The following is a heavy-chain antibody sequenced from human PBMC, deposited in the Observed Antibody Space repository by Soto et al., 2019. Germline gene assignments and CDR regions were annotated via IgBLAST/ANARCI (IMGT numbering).Heavy chain of an antibody. V-gene: IGHV3-9*01. Sequence: EVQLVESGGDLVQPGRSLKLSCVASGFSFDDYAMHWVRQAPGKGLEWVSGISWNSGSIGYADSVKGRFTISRDNAKNSLSLQMNSLRIEDTALYYCAKANSRVARTAMAYWGQGTLVTVSS. CDR1: GFSFDDYA. CDR3: AKANSRVARTAMAY. D-gene: IGHD2-21*02. J-gene: IGHJ4*02. CDR2: ISWNSGSI.